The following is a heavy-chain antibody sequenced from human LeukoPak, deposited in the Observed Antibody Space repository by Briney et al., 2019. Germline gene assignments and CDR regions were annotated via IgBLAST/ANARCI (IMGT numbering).Heavy chain of an antibody. CDR3: ASGTDSLT. CDR1: GGSISSSSYY. Sequence: SETLSLTCTVSGGSISSSSYYWGWIRQPPGKGLEWIGRIYYSWSTYYNPSLKSRVTISVDTSKNQFSLKLSSVTAADTAVYYCASGTDSLTWGQGTLVTVSS. V-gene: IGHV4-39*01. J-gene: IGHJ5*02. CDR2: IYYSWST. D-gene: IGHD3-22*01.